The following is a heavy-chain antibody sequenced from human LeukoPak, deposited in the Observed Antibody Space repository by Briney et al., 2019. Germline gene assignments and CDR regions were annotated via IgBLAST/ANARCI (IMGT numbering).Heavy chain of an antibody. Sequence: SETLSLTCAVYGGSFSGYYWSWIRQPPGKGLEWIGEINHSGSTNYNPSLKSRVTISVDTSKNQFSLKLSSVTAADTAVYYCARRGSIAIFGVVTDYYYYMDVWGKGTTVTVSS. CDR1: GGSFSGYY. J-gene: IGHJ6*03. D-gene: IGHD3-3*01. CDR3: ARRGSIAIFGVVTDYYYYMDV. CDR2: INHSGST. V-gene: IGHV4-34*01.